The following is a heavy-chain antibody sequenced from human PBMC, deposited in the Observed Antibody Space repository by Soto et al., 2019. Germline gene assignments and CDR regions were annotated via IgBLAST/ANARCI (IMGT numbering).Heavy chain of an antibody. V-gene: IGHV4-59*01. D-gene: IGHD2-15*01. CDR1: GGSTHSYY. Sequence: QVQLQESGPGLVKPSETLSLTCTVSGGSTHSYYWAWIRQPPGKGLEWMGYVYYNGDTNYNPSLKSRVTISVDASKNQFSLKLTSVTPADTAVYYCARGHGHGGSPFDFWGQGTLVTVSS. J-gene: IGHJ4*02. CDR3: ARGHGHGGSPFDF. CDR2: VYYNGDT.